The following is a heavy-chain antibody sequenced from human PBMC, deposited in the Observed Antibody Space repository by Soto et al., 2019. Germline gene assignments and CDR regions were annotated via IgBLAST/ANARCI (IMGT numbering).Heavy chain of an antibody. Sequence: ASVKVSCKASGGTFSSYAISWVRQAPGQGLEWMGGIIPIFGTANYTQKFQGRVTITADESTSTAYMELSSLRSEDTAVYYCARDQGELLWFGDPLYYYGMDVWGQGTTVTVSS. CDR3: ARDQGELLWFGDPLYYYGMDV. CDR1: GGTFSSYA. J-gene: IGHJ6*02. D-gene: IGHD3-10*01. V-gene: IGHV1-69*13. CDR2: IIPIFGTA.